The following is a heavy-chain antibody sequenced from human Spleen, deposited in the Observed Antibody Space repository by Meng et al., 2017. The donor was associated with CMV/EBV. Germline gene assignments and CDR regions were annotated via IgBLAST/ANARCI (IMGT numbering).Heavy chain of an antibody. CDR1: GGSISSYY. CDR2: IYYSGST. V-gene: IGHV4-59*01. Sequence: SETLSLTCTVSGGSISSYYWSWIRQPPGKGLEWIGYIYYSGSTNYNPSLKSRVTISVDTSKNQFSLKLSSVTAADTAVYYCARGDSSSTPPHYYYYGMDVWGQGTTVTVSS. CDR3: ARGDSSSTPPHYYYYGMDV. J-gene: IGHJ6*02. D-gene: IGHD6-13*01.